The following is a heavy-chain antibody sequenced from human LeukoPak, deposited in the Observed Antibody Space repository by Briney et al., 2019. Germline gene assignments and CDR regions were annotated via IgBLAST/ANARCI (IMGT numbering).Heavy chain of an antibody. CDR3: ARDSIVATGDAFDI. CDR1: GFTFSSYG. Sequence: GRSLRLSCAASGFTFSSYGMHWVRQAPGKGLEWVAVIWYDGSNKYYADSVKGRFTISRDNSKNTLYLQMNSLRAEDTAVYYCARDSIVATGDAFDIWGQGTMVTVSS. J-gene: IGHJ3*02. V-gene: IGHV3-33*01. CDR2: IWYDGSNK. D-gene: IGHD5-12*01.